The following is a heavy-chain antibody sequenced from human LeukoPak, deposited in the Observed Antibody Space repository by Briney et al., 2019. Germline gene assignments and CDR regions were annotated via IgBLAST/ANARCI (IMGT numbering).Heavy chain of an antibody. V-gene: IGHV3-30-3*01. D-gene: IGHD1-26*01. CDR3: ARDPEWELPLDY. CDR1: GFTFSSYA. J-gene: IGHJ4*02. CDR2: ISYDGSNK. Sequence: QPGGSLRLSCAASGFTFSSYAMHWVRQAPGKGLEWVAVISYDGSNKYYADSVKGRFTISRDNSKNTLYLQMNSLRAEDTAVYYCARDPEWELPLDYWGQGTLVTVPS.